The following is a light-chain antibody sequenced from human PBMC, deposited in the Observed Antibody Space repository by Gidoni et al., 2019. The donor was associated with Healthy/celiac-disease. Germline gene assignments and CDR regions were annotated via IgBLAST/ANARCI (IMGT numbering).Light chain of an antibody. CDR2: AAS. Sequence: DIQLTQSPSFLSASVGDRVTITCRASQGISSYLAWYQQKPVKAPKLLIYAASTLQSGVPSRFSGSGSVTEFTLTISSLQPEDFATYYCQQLRFPFGPGTKVDIK. V-gene: IGKV1-9*01. CDR3: QQLRFP. J-gene: IGKJ3*01. CDR1: QGISSY.